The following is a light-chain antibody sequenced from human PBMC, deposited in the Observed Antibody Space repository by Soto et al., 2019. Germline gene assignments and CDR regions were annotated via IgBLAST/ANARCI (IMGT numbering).Light chain of an antibody. J-gene: IGKJ1*01. CDR2: AAS. V-gene: IGKV3D-15*01. Sequence: ETVLTPSPATVSLSPGDRATLPCRASQSVSSNKLAWYQQKPGQAPRLLIYAASSRATGIPDRFSGSGSGTDFTLTISSLQSEDFAVYYCQQYNNWPRTFGQGTKVDIK. CDR3: QQYNNWPRT. CDR1: QSVSSN.